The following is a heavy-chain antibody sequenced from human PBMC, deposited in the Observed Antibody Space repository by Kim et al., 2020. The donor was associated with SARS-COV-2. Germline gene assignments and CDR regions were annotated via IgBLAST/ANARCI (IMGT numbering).Heavy chain of an antibody. Sequence: ASVKVSCKASGYTFTGYYMHWVRQAPGQGLEWMGWINPNSGGTNYAQKFQGRVTMTRDTSISTAYMELSRLRSDDTAVYYCARDSGVVTAILADAFDIWGQGTMVTVSS. V-gene: IGHV1-2*02. CDR2: INPNSGGT. D-gene: IGHD2-21*02. CDR3: ARDSGVVTAILADAFDI. CDR1: GYTFTGYY. J-gene: IGHJ3*02.